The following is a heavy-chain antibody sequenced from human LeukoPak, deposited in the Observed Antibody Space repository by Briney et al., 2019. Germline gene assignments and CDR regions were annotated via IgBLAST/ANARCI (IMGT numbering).Heavy chain of an antibody. CDR3: AKWRSGYPNYYFDY. J-gene: IGHJ4*02. V-gene: IGHV3-23*01. CDR2: LSYSGGST. Sequence: GGSLRLSCAASGFTFSSYAMSWVRQAPGKGLEWVSGLSYSGGSTYYADSVRGRFIISRDNSKNTLYLQMNSLRAEDTAVYYCAKWRSGYPNYYFDYWGQGTLVTVSS. D-gene: IGHD3-22*01. CDR1: GFTFSSYA.